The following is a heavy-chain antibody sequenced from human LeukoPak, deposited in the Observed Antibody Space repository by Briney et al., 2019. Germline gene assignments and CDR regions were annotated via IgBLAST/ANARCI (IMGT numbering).Heavy chain of an antibody. CDR2: MYAGGTT. D-gene: IGHD6-19*01. J-gene: IGHJ5*02. Sequence: PGGSLRLPCAASGVIVSRNFMSWVRQAPGKGLQWVAIMYAGGTTDYSESVRGRFYISRDTSNNTLSLQMNSLRAEDTAVYYCARGSGSGWPLDRWGQGTLVTVSS. CDR3: ARGSGSGWPLDR. CDR1: GVIVSRNF. V-gene: IGHV3-53*01.